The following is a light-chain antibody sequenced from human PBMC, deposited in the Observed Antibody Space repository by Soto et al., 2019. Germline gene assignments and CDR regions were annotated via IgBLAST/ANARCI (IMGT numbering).Light chain of an antibody. V-gene: IGKV3-15*01. J-gene: IGKJ5*01. CDR3: QEYNNWRPIT. Sequence: IVMTQSPATLSVSPGERATLSCRASQSISSKLAWYQQKPGQAPRLLIYGASTRATGIPVRFSGSGSGTEFTLTITSLQSEDFAVYYCQEYNNWRPITFGGGTRLEIK. CDR1: QSISSK. CDR2: GAS.